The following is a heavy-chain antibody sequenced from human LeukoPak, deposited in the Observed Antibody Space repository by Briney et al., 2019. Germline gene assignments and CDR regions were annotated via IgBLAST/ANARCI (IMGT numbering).Heavy chain of an antibody. CDR3: ARDQVRFLEWGAPGY. CDR1: GYTLTSYY. D-gene: IGHD3-3*01. CDR2: INPSGGST. Sequence: ASVKVSCKASGYTLTSYYMHWVRQAPGQGLEWMGIINPSGGSTSYAQKFQGRVTMTRDTSTSTVYMELSSLRSEDTAVYYCARDQVRFLEWGAPGYWGQGTLVTVSS. V-gene: IGHV1-46*01. J-gene: IGHJ4*02.